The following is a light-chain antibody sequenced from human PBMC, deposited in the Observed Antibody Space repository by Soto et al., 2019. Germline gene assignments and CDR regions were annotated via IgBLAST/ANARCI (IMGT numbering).Light chain of an antibody. CDR1: SSNIGSDF. J-gene: IGLJ3*02. Sequence: QSVLTQPRSVSAAPGQKVTISCSGSSSNIGSDFVSWYQQLPGTAPQLLIYENNKRPSGIPDRFSGSKSATSATLGITGLQTGDEADYYCAAWDTSLSGGVFGGGTKLTVL. CDR3: AAWDTSLSGGV. V-gene: IGLV1-51*02. CDR2: ENN.